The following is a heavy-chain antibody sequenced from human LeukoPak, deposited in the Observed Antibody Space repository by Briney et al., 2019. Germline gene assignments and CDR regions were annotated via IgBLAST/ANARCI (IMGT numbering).Heavy chain of an antibody. V-gene: IGHV3-7*01. CDR1: GFTFSNAW. CDR2: IKQDGSEK. Sequence: PGGSLRLSCAASGFTFSNAWMNWVRQAPGKGLEWVANIKQDGSEKDYVDSVKGRFTISRDNAKNSLYLQLNSLRAEDTAVYYCAKYCGGDCYGMDVWGQGTTVTVSS. J-gene: IGHJ6*02. CDR3: AKYCGGDCYGMDV. D-gene: IGHD2-21*01.